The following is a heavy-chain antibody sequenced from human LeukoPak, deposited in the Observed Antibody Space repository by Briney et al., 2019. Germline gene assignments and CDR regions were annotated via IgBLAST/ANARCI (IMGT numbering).Heavy chain of an antibody. CDR3: AKNGGDSYGTGHFDY. CDR2: IGGGGGNS. J-gene: IGHJ4*02. V-gene: IGHV3-23*01. Sequence: GGSLRLSCIASGITFSSYAMTWVRQAPGKGLEWVSAIGGGGGNSYYADSVRGRFTISRDNSKNTLYLQMNSLRAEDTAIYYCAKNGGDSYGTGHFDYWAREPWSPSPQ. D-gene: IGHD5-18*01. CDR1: GITFSSYA.